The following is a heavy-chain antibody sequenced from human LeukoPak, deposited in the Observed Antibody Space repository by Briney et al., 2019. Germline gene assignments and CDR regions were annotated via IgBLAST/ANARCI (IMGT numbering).Heavy chain of an antibody. D-gene: IGHD6-19*01. V-gene: IGHV3-30*02. J-gene: IGHJ4*02. CDR1: GFTFSSYG. CDR2: IRYDGSNK. Sequence: GGSLRLSCAASGFTFSSYGMHWVRQAPGKGLEWVAFIRYDGSNKYYADSVKGRFTISRDNSKNTLYLQMNSLRAEDTAVYYCAKGPQWLPQENDYWGQGTLVTVSS. CDR3: AKGPQWLPQENDY.